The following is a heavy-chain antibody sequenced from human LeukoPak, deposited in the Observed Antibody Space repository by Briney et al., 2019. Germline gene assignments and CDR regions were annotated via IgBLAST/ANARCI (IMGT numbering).Heavy chain of an antibody. J-gene: IGHJ6*03. CDR1: GFTFSNHG. CDR2: ITSSSTYT. Sequence: GGSLRLSCAASGFTFSNHGMNWVRQAPGKGLEWVSSITSSSTYTFYADSVKGRFTISRDNARNSLYLQMNSLRAEDTAVYYCARDPYSGTYGDTYYYYMDVWGKGTTVTISS. CDR3: ARDPYSGTYGDTYYYYMDV. D-gene: IGHD1-26*01. V-gene: IGHV3-21*01.